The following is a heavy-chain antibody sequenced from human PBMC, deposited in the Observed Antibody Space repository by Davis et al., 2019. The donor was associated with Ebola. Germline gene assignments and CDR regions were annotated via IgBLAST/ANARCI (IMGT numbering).Heavy chain of an antibody. Sequence: GESLKISCAASGFTFSSYGMHWVRQAPGKGLEWVAVISYDGSNKYYADSVKGRFTISRDNSKNTLYLQMNSLRAEDTAVYYCAKGEGTVTAWVDYWGQGTLVTVSS. V-gene: IGHV3-30*18. CDR1: GFTFSSYG. J-gene: IGHJ4*02. CDR2: ISYDGSNK. CDR3: AKGEGTVTAWVDY. D-gene: IGHD4-17*01.